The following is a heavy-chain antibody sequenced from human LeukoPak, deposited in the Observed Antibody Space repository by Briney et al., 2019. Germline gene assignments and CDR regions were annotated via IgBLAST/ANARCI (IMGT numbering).Heavy chain of an antibody. J-gene: IGHJ4*02. CDR3: ARESGYSGYDSLVY. D-gene: IGHD5-12*01. CDR1: GYTFTGYY. V-gene: IGHV1-2*02. CDR2: INPNSGGT. Sequence: ASVKVSCKASGYTFTGYYMHWVRQAPGQGLERMGWINPNSGGTNYAQKFQGRVTMTRDTSISTAYMELSRLRSDDTAVYYCARESGYSGYDSLVYWGQGTLVTVSS.